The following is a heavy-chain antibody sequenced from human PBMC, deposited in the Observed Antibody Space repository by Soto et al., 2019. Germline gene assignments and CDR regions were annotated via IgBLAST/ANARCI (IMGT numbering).Heavy chain of an antibody. Sequence: QVQLEQSGAEVKKPGASVKVSCKASGYTFTSYGISWVRQAPGQGLEWMGRISAYNGNTNYAQKLGGRVSMTTDTATSTAYMELRSLGSDDTAVYYCARVVGALGHGFDPWGQGTGVTVSS. V-gene: IGHV1-18*01. CDR1: GYTFTSYG. CDR3: ARVVGALGHGFDP. D-gene: IGHD1-26*01. CDR2: ISAYNGNT. J-gene: IGHJ5*02.